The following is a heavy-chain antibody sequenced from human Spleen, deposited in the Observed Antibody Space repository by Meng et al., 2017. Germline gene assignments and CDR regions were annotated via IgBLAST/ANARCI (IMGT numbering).Heavy chain of an antibody. J-gene: IGHJ5*02. D-gene: IGHD3-10*01. Sequence: EWGASRFKSSGDLSPTCAFYGGVFRCYYWSWIRQPPGKGLEWIGEINHSGSTNYNPSLKSRVTISVDTSKNQFSLKLNSVTAADTAVYYCASGYGSGSYYNWFDPWGQGTLVTVSS. CDR2: INHSGST. V-gene: IGHV4-34*01. CDR1: GGVFRCYY. CDR3: ASGYGSGSYYNWFDP.